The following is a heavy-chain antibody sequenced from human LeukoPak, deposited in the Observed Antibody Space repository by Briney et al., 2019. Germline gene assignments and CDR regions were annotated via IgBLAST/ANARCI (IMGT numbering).Heavy chain of an antibody. D-gene: IGHD5-24*01. CDR3: ARRGRDGYNYYWYFDL. CDR1: GYSFTSYW. J-gene: IGHJ2*01. V-gene: IGHV5-51*01. Sequence: GESLKISCKGSGYSFTSYWIGWVRQMPGKGLEWMGIIYPGDSDTRYSPSFQGQVTISADKSISTAYLQWSSLKASDTAMYYCARRGRDGYNYYWYFDLWGRGTLVTVSS. CDR2: IYPGDSDT.